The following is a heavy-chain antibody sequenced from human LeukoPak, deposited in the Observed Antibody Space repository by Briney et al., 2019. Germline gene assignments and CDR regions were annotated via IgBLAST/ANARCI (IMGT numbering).Heavy chain of an antibody. CDR1: GFTFSIYT. Sequence: GGSLRLSCAASGFTFSIYTMNWVRQAPGKGLEWVSSISSGSSDIYYADSVKGRFTISRDNAKNSLYLQVNSLRIEDMAVYYCARVSSTWYLDYWGQGTLVTVSS. V-gene: IGHV3-21*01. J-gene: IGHJ4*02. D-gene: IGHD6-13*01. CDR3: ARVSSTWYLDY. CDR2: ISSGSSDI.